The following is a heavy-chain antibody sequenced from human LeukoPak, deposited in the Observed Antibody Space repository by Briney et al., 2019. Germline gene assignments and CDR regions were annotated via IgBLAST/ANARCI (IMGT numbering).Heavy chain of an antibody. Sequence: SGGSLRLSCVVSGFTVSSNYMSWVRQAPGKGLEWVSVLYSGGNTYHADSVKGRFTISRDNSKNTLYLQMNSLRAEDTAVYYCAREGGSGCFDPWGQGTLVTVSS. CDR2: LYSGGNT. CDR3: AREGGSGCFDP. D-gene: IGHD6-19*01. J-gene: IGHJ5*02. CDR1: GFTVSSNY. V-gene: IGHV3-53*01.